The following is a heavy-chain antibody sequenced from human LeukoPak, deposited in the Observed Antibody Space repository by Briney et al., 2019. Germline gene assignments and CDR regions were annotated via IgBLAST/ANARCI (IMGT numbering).Heavy chain of an antibody. D-gene: IGHD6-6*01. V-gene: IGHV4-61*09. CDR2: IYTSGST. CDR1: GGSISSGSYY. Sequence: PSETLSLTCTVSGGSISSGSYYWSWIRQPAGKGLEWIVHIYTSGSTNYNPSLQSRVTISVDPSNNQFSLKLTSVTAADTAVYSCARARGSSSGPRIDNWFDPWGQGTLVTVSS. J-gene: IGHJ5*02. CDR3: ARARGSSSGPRIDNWFDP.